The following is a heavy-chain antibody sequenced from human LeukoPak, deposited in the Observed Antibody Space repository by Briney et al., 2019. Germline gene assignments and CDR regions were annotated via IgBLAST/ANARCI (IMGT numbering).Heavy chain of an antibody. D-gene: IGHD3-22*01. V-gene: IGHV5-51*01. CDR2: IYPGDSDT. CDR1: GYSFTSYC. J-gene: IGHJ1*01. CDR3: ARHARPGYYDSSGPADLQL. Sequence: GESLKISCNGSGYSFTSYCIGWVRQMPGKGLEWRGIIYPGDSDTRYSPSFQGQVTISADKSIITAYLQWSSLKAADTAQYYRARHARPGYYDSSGPADLQLWGRGTRVSVS.